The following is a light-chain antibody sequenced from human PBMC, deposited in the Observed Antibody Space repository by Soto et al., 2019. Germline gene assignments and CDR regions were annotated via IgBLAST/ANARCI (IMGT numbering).Light chain of an antibody. CDR3: QQSITYPWT. CDR2: RAS. J-gene: IGKJ1*01. Sequence: DIQMTQSPFTLSASAGDRVTITCRTSQNIDMYLAWYQQKPGQAPSLLIYRASSLQSGVPSRFSGSGSGTEFTLTISSLQPDDFATYYCQQSITYPWTFGQGTKVDIK. CDR1: QNIDMY. V-gene: IGKV1-5*03.